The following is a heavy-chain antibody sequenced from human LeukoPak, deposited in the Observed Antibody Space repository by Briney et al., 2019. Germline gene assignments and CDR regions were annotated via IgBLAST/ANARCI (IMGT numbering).Heavy chain of an antibody. J-gene: IGHJ5*02. CDR1: GGSISSSSYY. CDR3: ARGTLVGSNWFDP. Sequence: SETLSLTCTVSGGSISSSSYYWGWIRQPPGKGLEWIGSIYYSGSTYYNPSLKSRVTISVDTSKNQFSLKLSSVTAADTAVYYCARGTLVGSNWFDPWGQGTLVTVSS. CDR2: IYYSGST. D-gene: IGHD2-15*01. V-gene: IGHV4-39*07.